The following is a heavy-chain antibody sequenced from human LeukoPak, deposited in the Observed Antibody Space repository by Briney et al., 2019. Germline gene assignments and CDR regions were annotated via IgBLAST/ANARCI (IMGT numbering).Heavy chain of an antibody. V-gene: IGHV4-4*02. D-gene: IGHD6-13*01. J-gene: IGHJ4*02. Sequence: ETLSLTCAVSGGSISSSNWWSWVRQPPGKGLEWIGEIYHSGSTNYNPSLKSRVTISVDRSKNQFSLKLSSVTAADTAVYYCARAIYSSSWYFTYYFDYWGQGTLVTVSS. CDR3: ARAIYSSSWYFTYYFDY. CDR2: IYHSGST. CDR1: GGSISSSNW.